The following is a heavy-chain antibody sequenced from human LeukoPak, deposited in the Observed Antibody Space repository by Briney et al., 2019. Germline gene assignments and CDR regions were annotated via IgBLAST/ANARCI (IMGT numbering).Heavy chain of an antibody. CDR1: GFTFSSYA. V-gene: IGHV3-23*01. D-gene: IGHD1-14*01. CDR2: ISGSGGNT. CDR3: ASSYGPDPGAFDI. J-gene: IGHJ3*02. Sequence: PGGSLRLSCAASGFTFSSYALNWVRQAPGKGLEWVSIISGSGGNTFYADSVKGRFTISRDNSKNTLYLQMNSLRAEDTAVYYCASSYGPDPGAFDIWGQGTMVTVSS.